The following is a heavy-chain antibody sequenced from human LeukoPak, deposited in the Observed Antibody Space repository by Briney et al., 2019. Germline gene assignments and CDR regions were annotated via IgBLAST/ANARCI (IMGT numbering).Heavy chain of an antibody. CDR2: ISGSGGST. V-gene: IGHV3-23*01. D-gene: IGHD2-15*01. CDR3: ASSLYGMDV. CDR1: GDSW. J-gene: IGHJ6*02. Sequence: PGGSLRLSCAASGDSWMHWVRQAPGKGLEWVSAISGSGGSTYYADSVKGRFTISRDNSKNTLYLQMNSLRAEDTAVYYCASSLYGMDVWGQGTTVTVSS.